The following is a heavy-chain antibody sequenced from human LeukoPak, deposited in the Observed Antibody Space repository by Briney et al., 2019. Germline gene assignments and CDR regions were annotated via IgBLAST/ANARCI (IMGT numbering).Heavy chain of an antibody. CDR2: INPNSGGT. Sequence: ASVKVSCKASGYTFTGYYMHWVRQAPGQGLEWMGWINPNSGGTNYAQKFQGRVTMTRDTSISTAYMELSRLRSDDTAVYYCARGAPYYYDSSGYKDYMDVWGKGTTVTISS. J-gene: IGHJ6*03. CDR3: ARGAPYYYDSSGYKDYMDV. CDR1: GYTFTGYY. V-gene: IGHV1-2*02. D-gene: IGHD3-22*01.